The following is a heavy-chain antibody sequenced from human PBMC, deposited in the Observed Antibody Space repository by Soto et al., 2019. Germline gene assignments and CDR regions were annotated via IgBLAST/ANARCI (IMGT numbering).Heavy chain of an antibody. CDR3: ARVSPRRSYYYYGMDV. CDR2: ISAYNGNT. CDR1: GYTFTSYG. J-gene: IGHJ6*02. D-gene: IGHD3-3*02. V-gene: IGHV1-18*01. Sequence: ASVKVSCKASGYTFTSYGISWVRQAPGQGLEWMGWISAYNGNTNYAQKLQGRVTMTTDTSTSTAYMELRSLRSDDTAVYYCARVSPRRSYYYYGMDVWGQGTTVTVSS.